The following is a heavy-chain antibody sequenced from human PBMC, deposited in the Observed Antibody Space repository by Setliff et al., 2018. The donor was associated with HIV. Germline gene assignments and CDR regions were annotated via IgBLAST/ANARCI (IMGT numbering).Heavy chain of an antibody. J-gene: IGHJ5*02. CDR2: ISGSGVKT. D-gene: IGHD3-10*01. Sequence: RLSCAASRFTFNTYAMTWVRQAPGKGLEWVSTISGSGVKTFYADSVKGRFTISRDNSKSTLYLEMNSLRAEDTAIYYCAKLGGPESGSCESWGQGTLVTVST. CDR3: AKLGGPESGSCES. CDR1: RFTFNTYA. V-gene: IGHV3-23*01.